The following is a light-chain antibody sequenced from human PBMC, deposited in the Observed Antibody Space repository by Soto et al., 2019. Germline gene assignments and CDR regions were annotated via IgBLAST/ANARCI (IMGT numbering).Light chain of an antibody. V-gene: IGLV2-11*01. CDR1: ISDVGAYDY. Sequence: QSALTQPRSVSGSPGRSVAISCTGTISDVGAYDYVSWYQQHPGKAPKLMIYDVTKRPSGVPDRFSGSKSGNTASLTISGLQPEDESDYYCCSYAGSPYVFGTGTKVTV. CDR3: CSYAGSPYV. J-gene: IGLJ1*01. CDR2: DVT.